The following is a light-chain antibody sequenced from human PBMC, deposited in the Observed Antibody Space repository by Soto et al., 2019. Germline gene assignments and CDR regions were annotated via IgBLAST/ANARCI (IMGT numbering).Light chain of an antibody. Sequence: IQLTQSPSSLSASVGDRVTITCRASQGISSYLAWYQQKPGKAPKFLIYAASTLKSGVPSRFSGSGSGKDNNLTISSLQPEDFATYFCQQLNSYPPTFGQGTELDMK. V-gene: IGKV1-9*01. CDR1: QGISSY. J-gene: IGKJ2*01. CDR2: AAS. CDR3: QQLNSYPPT.